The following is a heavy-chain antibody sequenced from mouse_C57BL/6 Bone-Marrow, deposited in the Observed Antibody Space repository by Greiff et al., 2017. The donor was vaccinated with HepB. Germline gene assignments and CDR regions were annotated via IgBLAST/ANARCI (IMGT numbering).Heavy chain of an antibody. V-gene: IGHV3-6*01. J-gene: IGHJ2*01. D-gene: IGHD2-4*01. CDR2: ISYDGSN. CDR1: GYSITSGYY. CDR3: ARRVYYDYDGYFDY. Sequence: EVQLQQSGPGLVKPSQSLSLTCSVTGYSITSGYYWNWIRQFPGNKLEWMGYISYDGSNNYNPSLKNRISITRDTSKNQFFLKLNSVTTEDTATYYCARRVYYDYDGYFDYWGQGTTLTVSS.